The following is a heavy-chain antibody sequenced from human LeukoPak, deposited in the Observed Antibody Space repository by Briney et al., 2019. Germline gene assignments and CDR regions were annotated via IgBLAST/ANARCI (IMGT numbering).Heavy chain of an antibody. CDR1: GFTFNHYA. CDR2: ISGSGSGT. CDR3: AKTAYCSTVTCYYRAYFDS. J-gene: IGHJ4*02. Sequence: PGGSLRLSCAASGFTFNHYAMNWVRQAPGKGLEWVSAISGSGSGTNYADSVKGRFTISRDNAKNTLYLQMDSLGAGDTAAYFCAKTAYCSTVTCYYRAYFDSWGQGALVTVSS. D-gene: IGHD2-2*01. V-gene: IGHV3-23*01.